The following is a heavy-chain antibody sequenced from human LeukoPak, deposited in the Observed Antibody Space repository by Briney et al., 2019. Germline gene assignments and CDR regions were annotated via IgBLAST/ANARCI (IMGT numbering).Heavy chain of an antibody. CDR1: GXSFSGYY. Sequence: SETLSLTWAVYGXSFSGYYGTWIRQPPGKGLEWIGEINHSGSTNYNPSLKSRVAISVDTSKNQSSLKLTSVTAADTAVYYCARGPGSDDSSGFYVYWGQGPLVTVSS. D-gene: IGHD3-22*01. CDR2: INHSGST. J-gene: IGHJ4*02. V-gene: IGHV4-34*01. CDR3: ARGPGSDDSSGFYVY.